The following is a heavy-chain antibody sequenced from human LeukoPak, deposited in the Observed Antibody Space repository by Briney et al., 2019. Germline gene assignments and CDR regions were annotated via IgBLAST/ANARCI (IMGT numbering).Heavy chain of an antibody. CDR2: IYTSGST. CDR1: GGSIGSYY. V-gene: IGHV4-4*07. D-gene: IGHD6-13*01. J-gene: IGHJ4*02. Sequence: SSETLSLTCTVSGGSIGSYYWSWIRQPAGKGLEWIGRIYTSGSTNYNPSLKSRVTISVDKSKNQFSLKLSSVTAADTAVYYCARDRSSSWYYFDYWGQGTLVTVSS. CDR3: ARDRSSSWYYFDY.